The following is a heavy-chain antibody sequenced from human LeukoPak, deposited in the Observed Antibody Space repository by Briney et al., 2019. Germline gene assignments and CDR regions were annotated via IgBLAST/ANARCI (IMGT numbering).Heavy chain of an antibody. CDR3: ARDGGDAFDF. J-gene: IGHJ3*01. Sequence: GGSLRLSCAASGFTFSSHAMSWVRQAPGKGLEWVSAVSGSGDRTHYADSVKGRFTISRDNSKNTLYLQMNSLRAEDTAVYYCARDGGDAFDFWGQGTMVTVSS. CDR1: GFTFSSHA. CDR2: VSGSGDRT. V-gene: IGHV3-23*01. D-gene: IGHD2-15*01.